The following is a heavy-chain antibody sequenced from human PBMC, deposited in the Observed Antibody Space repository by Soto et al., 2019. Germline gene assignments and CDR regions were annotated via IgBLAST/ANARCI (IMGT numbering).Heavy chain of an antibody. CDR1: GFKFSDYW. Sequence: DVQLVESGGGWVQPGRSLRLSCAASGFKFSDYWMSWVRQAPGKGLEWVGNIKHDTSEAHYADSVKGRFTITRDSIKNFLFLQMRDLRADDTASYYCARDGLLFSGPYRPSRFDYWGLGALVTVSS. CDR2: IKHDTSEA. V-gene: IGHV3-7*03. D-gene: IGHD3-16*02. CDR3: ARDGLLFSGPYRPSRFDY. J-gene: IGHJ4*02.